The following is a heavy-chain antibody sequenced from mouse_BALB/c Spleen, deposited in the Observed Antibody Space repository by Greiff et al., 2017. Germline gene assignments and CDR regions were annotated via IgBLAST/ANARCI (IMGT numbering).Heavy chain of an antibody. CDR1: GYSITSGYY. V-gene: IGHV3-6*02. Sequence: EVKLMESGPGLVKPSQSLSLTCSVTGYSITSGYYWNWIRQFPGNKLEWMGYISYDGSNNYNPSLKNRISITRDTSKNQFFLKLNSVTTEDTATYYCARVGYRYDGFDYWGQGTTLTVSS. CDR3: ARVGYRYDGFDY. J-gene: IGHJ2*01. D-gene: IGHD2-14*01. CDR2: ISYDGSN.